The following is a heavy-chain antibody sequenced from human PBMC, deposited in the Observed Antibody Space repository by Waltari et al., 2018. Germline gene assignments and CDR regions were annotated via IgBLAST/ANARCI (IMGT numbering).Heavy chain of an antibody. D-gene: IGHD6-6*01. CDR2: IYSGGST. CDR1: GFTFSSYA. CDR3: AKVLADSSSPEGDAFDI. J-gene: IGHJ3*02. V-gene: IGHV3-23*03. Sequence: EVQLLESGGGLVQPGGSLRLSCAASGFTFSSYAMSWVRQAPGKGLEWVSVIYSGGSTYYADSVKGRFTISRDNSKNTLYRQMNSLRAEDTAVYYCAKVLADSSSPEGDAFDIWGQGTMVTVXS.